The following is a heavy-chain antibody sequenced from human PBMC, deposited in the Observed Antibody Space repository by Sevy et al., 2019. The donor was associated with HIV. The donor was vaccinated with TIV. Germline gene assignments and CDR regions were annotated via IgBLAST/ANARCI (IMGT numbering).Heavy chain of an antibody. CDR2: VSTIGGTT. CDR1: GFTFSSHS. D-gene: IGHD6-19*01. J-gene: IGHJ3*02. Sequence: GGSLRLSCVASGFTFSSHSMSWVRQAPGKGLEWVSVVSTIGGTTYYADSVKGRFTISTNNSKNTLYLQMNSLRAEDAAIYYGSNDMSYSSVCSHVLSDAFDIWGQGTLVTVSS. V-gene: IGHV3-23*01. CDR3: SNDMSYSSVCSHVLSDAFDI.